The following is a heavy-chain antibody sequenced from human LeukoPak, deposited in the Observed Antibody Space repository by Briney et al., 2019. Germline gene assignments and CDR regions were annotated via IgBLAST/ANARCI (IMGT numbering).Heavy chain of an antibody. J-gene: IGHJ4*02. CDR3: AREGEALGYCSSTSCYVVDY. CDR2: INPNSGGT. CDR1: GYTFTGYY. D-gene: IGHD2-2*01. V-gene: IGHV1-2*02. Sequence: ASVKVSCKSSGYTFTGYYMHWVRQAPGQGLEWMGWINPNSGGTNYAQKFQGRVTMTRDTSTSTAYMELSRLRSDDTAVYYCAREGEALGYCSSTSCYVVDYWGQGTLVTVSS.